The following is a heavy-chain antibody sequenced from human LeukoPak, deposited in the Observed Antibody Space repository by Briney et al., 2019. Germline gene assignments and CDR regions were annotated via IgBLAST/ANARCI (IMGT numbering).Heavy chain of an antibody. V-gene: IGHV4-59*01. J-gene: IGHJ4*02. CDR1: GGSISSYY. Sequence: PSETLSLTCTVSGGSISSYYWSWIRQPPGKGLEWIGYIYYSGSTNYNPSLKSRVTISVDTSKNQFSLKLSSVTAADTAVYYCARSRYYYDSSGNPDYWGQGTLVTVSS. CDR2: IYYSGST. CDR3: ARSRYYYDSSGNPDY. D-gene: IGHD3-22*01.